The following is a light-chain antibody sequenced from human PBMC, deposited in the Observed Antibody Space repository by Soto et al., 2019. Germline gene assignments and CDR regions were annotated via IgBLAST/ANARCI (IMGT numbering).Light chain of an antibody. CDR1: QSISNY. Sequence: DTQMTHSPSSLSASVGDRVTISCRASQSISNYLNWYQQKSGKAPTLLIHEATNLEAGVPSRFTGSRSGTEFTLTISSLQPEDIATYYCQQYHDLVFTFGQGTRLDIK. CDR3: QQYHDLVFT. V-gene: IGKV1-33*01. J-gene: IGKJ5*01. CDR2: EAT.